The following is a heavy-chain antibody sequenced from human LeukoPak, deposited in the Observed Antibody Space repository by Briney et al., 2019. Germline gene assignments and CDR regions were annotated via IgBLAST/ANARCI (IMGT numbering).Heavy chain of an antibody. V-gene: IGHV3-53*01. D-gene: IGHD6-19*01. J-gene: IGHJ4*02. CDR1: GFTVSSNY. Sequence: GGSLRLSRAASGFTVSSNYMSWVRQAPGKGLEWVSVIYSGGSTYYADSVKGRFTISRDNSKNTLYLQMNSLRAEDTAVYYCASSPRYSSGWYADPYYFDYWGQGTLVTVSS. CDR2: IYSGGST. CDR3: ASSPRYSSGWYADPYYFDY.